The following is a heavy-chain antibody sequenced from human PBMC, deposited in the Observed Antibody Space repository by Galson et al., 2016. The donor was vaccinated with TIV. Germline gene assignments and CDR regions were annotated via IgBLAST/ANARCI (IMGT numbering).Heavy chain of an antibody. J-gene: IGHJ4*02. Sequence: TLRLACAATGCTFNNYAMTSVRQAPRKGLGWGSTIRGTGGITVYADSRSGHFLIARDNSKNTFYLQMNNLRAEDTAVYYCAKYLWQYVGSTFDNWGQGTPVTVSS. CDR2: IRGTGGIT. V-gene: IGHV3-23*01. D-gene: IGHD1-26*01. CDR1: GCTFNNYA. CDR3: AKYLWQYVGSTFDN.